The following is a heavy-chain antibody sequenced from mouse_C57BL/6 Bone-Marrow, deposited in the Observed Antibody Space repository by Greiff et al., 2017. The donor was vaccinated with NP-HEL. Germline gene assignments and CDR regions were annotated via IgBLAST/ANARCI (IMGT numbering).Heavy chain of an antibody. CDR1: GFSFNTYA. D-gene: IGHD2-3*01. CDR3: VRQDGYYGFAY. V-gene: IGHV10-1*01. CDR2: IRSKSNNYAT. Sequence: EVQGVESGGGLVQPKGSLKLSCAASGFSFNTYAMNWVRQAPGKGLEWVARIRSKSNNYATYYADSVKDRFTISRDDSESMLYLQMNNLKTEDTAMYYWVRQDGYYGFAYWGQGTLVTVSA. J-gene: IGHJ3*01.